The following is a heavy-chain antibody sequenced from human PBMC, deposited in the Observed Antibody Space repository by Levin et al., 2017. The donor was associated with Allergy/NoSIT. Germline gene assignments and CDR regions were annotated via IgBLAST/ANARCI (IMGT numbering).Heavy chain of an antibody. Sequence: GGSLRLSCAASGFTFTSYGMHWVRQAPGKGLEWVALIWSDGSTKYFADSVKGRVTIARDSSKNKVYLQMNSLRVEDTAVYYCARDTAGYDYALDVWGQGTTVIVSS. CDR2: IWSDGSTK. V-gene: IGHV3-33*01. CDR1: GFTFTSYG. J-gene: IGHJ6*02. CDR3: ARDTAGYDYALDV. D-gene: IGHD3-16*01.